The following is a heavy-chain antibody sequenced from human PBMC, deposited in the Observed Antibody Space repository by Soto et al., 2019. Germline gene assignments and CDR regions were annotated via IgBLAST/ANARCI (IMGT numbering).Heavy chain of an antibody. CDR1: GFSFGDYG. CDR3: VKDGLTSVFVLFHDGSDI. D-gene: IGHD3-16*01. V-gene: IGHV3-9*01. CDR2: ISWNSGNI. J-gene: IGHJ3*02. Sequence: EVQLVESGGGLVQPGRSLRLSCVASGFSFGDYGMHWVRQAPGRGPEWVSGISWNSGNIGYAETVKGRFTISRDNAKNSLYLQMNSLRAEDTALYYCVKDGLTSVFVLFHDGSDIWGHGTMVTVSS.